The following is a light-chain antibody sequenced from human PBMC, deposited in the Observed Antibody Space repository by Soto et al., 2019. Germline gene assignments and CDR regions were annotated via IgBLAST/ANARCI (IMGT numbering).Light chain of an antibody. V-gene: IGLV2-18*02. CDR2: EVS. CDR1: SSDVGSDNR. CDR3: NSYTGSSTYV. J-gene: IGLJ1*01. Sequence: QSALTQPPSVSGAPGQSVAISCTGTSSDVGSDNRVSWYQQPPGAAPKLMIYEVSNRPSGVPDRFSGSKSGNTASLTISGLQAEDEADYYCNSYTGSSTYVFGTGTKLTVL.